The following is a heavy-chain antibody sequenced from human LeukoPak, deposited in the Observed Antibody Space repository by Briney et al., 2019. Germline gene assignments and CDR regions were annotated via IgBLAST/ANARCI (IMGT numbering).Heavy chain of an antibody. Sequence: PGGSLRLSCAASGFTFSSYSMNWVRQAPGKGLEWVSSISSSSSYIYYADSVKGRFTISRDNAKNSLYLQMNSLRAEDTAVYYCARRGAAAGHFDYWGQGTLVTVS. CDR3: ARRGAAAGHFDY. D-gene: IGHD6-13*01. CDR2: ISSSSSYI. V-gene: IGHV3-21*01. CDR1: GFTFSSYS. J-gene: IGHJ4*02.